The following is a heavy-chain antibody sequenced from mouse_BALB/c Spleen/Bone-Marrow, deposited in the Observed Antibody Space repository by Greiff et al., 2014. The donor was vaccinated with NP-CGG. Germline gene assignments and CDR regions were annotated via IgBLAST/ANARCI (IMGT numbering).Heavy chain of an antibody. J-gene: IGHJ3*01. CDR1: GFNIKDTY. CDR3: ATYYYGSSWGSAY. CDR2: IDPANGNT. V-gene: IGHV14-3*02. Sequence: EVQLQQSGAELVKPGASVKLSCTASGFNIKDTYMHWVKQRPEQGLEWIGRIDPANGNTKYDPKFQGKATITADTSSNTAYLQLSSLTSEDTAVYYCATYYYGSSWGSAYWSQGTLVTVSA. D-gene: IGHD1-1*01.